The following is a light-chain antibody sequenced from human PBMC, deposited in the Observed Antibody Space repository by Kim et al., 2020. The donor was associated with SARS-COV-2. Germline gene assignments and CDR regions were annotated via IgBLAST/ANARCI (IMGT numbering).Light chain of an antibody. CDR3: SSYTSSRTLL. V-gene: IGLV2-14*01. J-gene: IGLJ2*01. CDR2: DVS. CDR1: SSDVGNYNY. Sequence: QSALTQPASVSGSPGQSITISCTGTSSDVGNYNYVSWYQQHPGRAPKLMIFDVSNRPSGVSNRFSGSKSGNTASLTISGLQAEDEADYYCSSYTSSRTLLFGGGTQLTVL.